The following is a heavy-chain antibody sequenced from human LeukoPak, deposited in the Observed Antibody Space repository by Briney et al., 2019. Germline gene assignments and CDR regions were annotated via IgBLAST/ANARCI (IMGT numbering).Heavy chain of an antibody. CDR1: GFTFNNAW. D-gene: IGHD3-10*01. Sequence: PGGSLRLSCAVSGFTFNNAWMNWVRQAPGKGPEWVGRIKSKTDGGTTDYAAPVKGRFTISRDDSKNTLYLQMNSLQTEDTAVYYCSTVLRRVGESDYWGQGTLVTVSS. V-gene: IGHV3-15*01. CDR3: STVLRRVGESDY. CDR2: IKSKTDGGTT. J-gene: IGHJ4*02.